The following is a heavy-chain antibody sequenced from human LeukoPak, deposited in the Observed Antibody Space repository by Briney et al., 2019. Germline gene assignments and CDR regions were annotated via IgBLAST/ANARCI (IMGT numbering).Heavy chain of an antibody. CDR1: GFTFSSYA. D-gene: IGHD1-1*01. Sequence: GGSLRLSCAASGFTFSSYAMSWVRQAPGKGLEWVSAISGSGGSTYYADSVKGRFTISRDNLKNTLYLQMNSLRAEDTAVYYCARSTLVQLERAYHFDYWGQGALVTVSS. CDR2: ISGSGGST. V-gene: IGHV3-23*01. CDR3: ARSTLVQLERAYHFDY. J-gene: IGHJ4*02.